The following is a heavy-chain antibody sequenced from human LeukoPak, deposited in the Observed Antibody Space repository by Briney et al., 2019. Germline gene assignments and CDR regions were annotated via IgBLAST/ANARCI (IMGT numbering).Heavy chain of an antibody. Sequence: RPSETLSLTCTVSGGSISSYYWSWIRQPAGKGLEWIGRIYTSGSTNYNPSLKSRVTMSVDTSKNQFSLKLSSVTAADTAVYYCARGAYYYGSGSYLYYYYYGMDVWGQGTTVTVSS. CDR3: ARGAYYYGSGSYLYYYYYGMDV. J-gene: IGHJ6*02. V-gene: IGHV4-4*07. CDR1: GGSISSYY. D-gene: IGHD3-10*01. CDR2: IYTSGST.